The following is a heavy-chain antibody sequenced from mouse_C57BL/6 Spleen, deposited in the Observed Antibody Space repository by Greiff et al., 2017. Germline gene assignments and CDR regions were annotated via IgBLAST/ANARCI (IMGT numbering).Heavy chain of an antibody. CDR2: IDPSDSYT. CDR3: ANYYGSGGY. D-gene: IGHD1-1*01. CDR1: GYTFTSYW. Sequence: VQLQQPGAELVMPGASVKLSCKASGYTFTSYWMHWVKQRPGQGLEWIGEIDPSDSYTNYNQKFKGKSTLTVDKSSSTAYMQLSSLTSEDSAVYYCANYYGSGGYWGQGTTLTVSS. J-gene: IGHJ2*01. V-gene: IGHV1-69*01.